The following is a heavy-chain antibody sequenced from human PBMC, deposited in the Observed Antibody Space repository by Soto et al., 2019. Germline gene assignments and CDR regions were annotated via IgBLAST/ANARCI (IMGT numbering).Heavy chain of an antibody. Sequence: PSETLSLTCSASGGSITSSSHFWGWVRQPHGKGLEWIGTIYFTGNTYYTPSLKSRLTMSSDTSKTEFSLRLNSVTAADTAVYYCAGQTFTIAAASYGRSNWFDPWGPGTLVTSP. CDR2: IYFTGNT. D-gene: IGHD6-25*01. CDR3: AGQTFTIAAASYGRSNWFDP. J-gene: IGHJ5*02. V-gene: IGHV4-39*01. CDR1: GGSITSSSHF.